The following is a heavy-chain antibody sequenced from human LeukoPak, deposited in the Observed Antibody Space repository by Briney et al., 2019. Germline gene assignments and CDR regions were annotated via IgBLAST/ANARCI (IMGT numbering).Heavy chain of an antibody. Sequence: KPSETLSLTCTVSGGSISSYYGSWIRQPAGKGLEWIGRIYTSGSTNYNPSLKSRVTMSVDTSKNQFSLKLSSVTAADTAVYYCARDLPIVVVPAAMERIRNYYYYYYMDVWGKGTTVTVSS. CDR2: IYTSGST. CDR1: GGSISSYY. D-gene: IGHD2-2*01. V-gene: IGHV4-4*07. J-gene: IGHJ6*03. CDR3: ARDLPIVVVPAAMERIRNYYYYYYMDV.